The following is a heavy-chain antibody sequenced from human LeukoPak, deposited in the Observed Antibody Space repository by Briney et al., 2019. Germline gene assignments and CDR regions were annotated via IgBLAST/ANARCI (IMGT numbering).Heavy chain of an antibody. CDR2: IRYDGSNK. D-gene: IGHD3-9*01. CDR1: GFTFSSYG. J-gene: IGHJ4*02. V-gene: IGHV3-30*02. Sequence: GGSLRLSCAASGFTFSSYGTHWVRQAPGKGLEWVAFIRYDGSNKYYADSVKGRFTISRDNSKNTLYLQMNSLRAEDTAVYYCAKDSGYVHYWGQGTLVTVSS. CDR3: AKDSGYVHY.